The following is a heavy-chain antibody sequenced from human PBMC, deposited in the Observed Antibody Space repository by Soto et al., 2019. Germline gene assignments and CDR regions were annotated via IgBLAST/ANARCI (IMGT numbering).Heavy chain of an antibody. CDR1: GYTFSDYY. J-gene: IGHJ4*02. CDR2: IDTSSTKI. D-gene: IGHD3-3*01. Sequence: GGSLRLSCAASGYTFSDYYMSWIRQAPGKGLEWISYIDTSSTKIYYADSVKGRFTITRDNAKNSLYLEMNSLRDEDTAVYYCASHYDMWSGYLSPVDYWGQGTLVTVSS. CDR3: ASHYDMWSGYLSPVDY. V-gene: IGHV3-11*01.